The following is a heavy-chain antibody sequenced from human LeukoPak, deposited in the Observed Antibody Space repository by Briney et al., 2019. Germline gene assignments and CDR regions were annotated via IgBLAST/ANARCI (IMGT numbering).Heavy chain of an antibody. D-gene: IGHD3-3*01. J-gene: IGHJ4*02. V-gene: IGHV3-20*04. CDR2: INWNGGST. CDR1: GFTFDDYG. CDR3: ARAWSYDFWSGYNDYFDY. Sequence: GGSLRLSCAASGFTFDDYGMSWVRQAPGKGLEWVSGINWNGGSTGYADSVKGRFTISRDNAKNSLYLQMNSLRAEDTALYYCARAWSYDFWSGYNDYFDYWGQGTLVTVSS.